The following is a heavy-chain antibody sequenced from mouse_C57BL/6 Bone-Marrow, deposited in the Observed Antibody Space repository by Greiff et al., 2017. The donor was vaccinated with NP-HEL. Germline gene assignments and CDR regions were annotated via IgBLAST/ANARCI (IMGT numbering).Heavy chain of an antibody. CDR1: GFSFNTYA. D-gene: IGHD1-1*01. CDR3: VRRGIYYYGSSYDYYAMDY. J-gene: IGHJ4*01. V-gene: IGHV10-1*01. CDR2: IRSKSNNYAT. Sequence: VQLVESGGGLVQPKGSLKLSCAASGFSFNTYAMNWVRQAPGKGLEWVARIRSKSNNYATYYADSVKDRFTISRDDSESMLYLQMNNLKTEDTAMYYCVRRGIYYYGSSYDYYAMDYWGQGTSVTVSS.